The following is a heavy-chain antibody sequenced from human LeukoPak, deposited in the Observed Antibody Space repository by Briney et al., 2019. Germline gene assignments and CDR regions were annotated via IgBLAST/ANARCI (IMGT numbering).Heavy chain of an antibody. Sequence: PGGSLRLSCAASGFIFTSYDMHWVRQAPGKGLEWVADMSHDGSYENYADSVKGRSTISRDSSKNTLYLQMNSLRAEDTAVYFCAKPNQSGYYPPYAFDIWGQGTMVTVSS. CDR2: MSHDGSYE. J-gene: IGHJ3*02. CDR1: GFIFTSYD. CDR3: AKPNQSGYYPPYAFDI. D-gene: IGHD3-22*01. V-gene: IGHV3-30*18.